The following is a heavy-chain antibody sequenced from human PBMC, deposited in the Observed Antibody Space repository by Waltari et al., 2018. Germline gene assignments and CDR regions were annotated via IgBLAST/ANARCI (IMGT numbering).Heavy chain of an antibody. D-gene: IGHD6-6*01. J-gene: IGHJ4*02. CDR2: IYYSGST. CDR1: GGSISSSSYY. Sequence: QLQLQESGPGLVKPSETLSLTCTVSGGSISSSSYYWGWIRQPPGKGLEWIGRIYYSGSTYYNPSLKSRVTISVDTSKNQFSLKLSSVTAADTAVYYCASNSDVSSSYYFDYWGQGTLVTVSS. CDR3: ASNSDVSSSYYFDY. V-gene: IGHV4-39*01.